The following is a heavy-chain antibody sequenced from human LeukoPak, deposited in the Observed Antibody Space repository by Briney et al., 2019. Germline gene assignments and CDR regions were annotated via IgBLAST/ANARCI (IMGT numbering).Heavy chain of an antibody. V-gene: IGHV3-30*04. D-gene: IGHD6-19*01. CDR1: GFTLSGYH. Sequence: GGSLRLSCAASGFTLSGYHMHWVRQAPGKGLEWVALIPYDGGNKQYAASVEGRFTISRDNSQNTIYLYMNSLRTDDAAAYYCAREGYSSGRAAAFDYWGQGILVTVSS. J-gene: IGHJ4*02. CDR3: AREGYSSGRAAAFDY. CDR2: IPYDGGNK.